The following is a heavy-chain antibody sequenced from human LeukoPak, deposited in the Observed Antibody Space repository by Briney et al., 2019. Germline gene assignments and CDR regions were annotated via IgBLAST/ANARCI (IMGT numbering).Heavy chain of an antibody. J-gene: IGHJ6*02. Sequence: PGGSLRLSCAASGFTFSSFQMNWVRQAPGKGLEWVSYISDTGTTIYYADSVKGRFTISRDNAKNTLYMQINSLRDEDTAVYYCAREDYNPPRAMDVWGQGTTVTVSS. D-gene: IGHD3-10*01. CDR3: AREDYNPPRAMDV. CDR2: ISDTGTTI. CDR1: GFTFSSFQ. V-gene: IGHV3-48*03.